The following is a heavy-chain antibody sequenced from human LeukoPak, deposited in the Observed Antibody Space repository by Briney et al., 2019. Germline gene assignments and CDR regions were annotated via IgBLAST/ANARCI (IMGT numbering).Heavy chain of an antibody. V-gene: IGHV3-15*01. CDR3: ALYFGS. CDR1: GFTFSNAW. Sequence: GGSLRLSCAASGFTFSNAWMSWVRQAPGKGLDWVGHIKSKTDGGTTEYAAPVKGRFTISRDDSRNTLYLQMNSLPTEDTAVYYCALYFGSWGQGTLVTVSS. CDR2: IKSKTDGGTT. J-gene: IGHJ4*02.